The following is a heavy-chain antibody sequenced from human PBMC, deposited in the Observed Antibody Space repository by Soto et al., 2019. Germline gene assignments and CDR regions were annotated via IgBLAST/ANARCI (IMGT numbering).Heavy chain of an antibody. CDR1: GFTFSNAW. D-gene: IGHD2-2*01. CDR3: ATVYCATTSCYAPFDY. V-gene: IGHV3-15*05. CDR2: IKTNSDGGTV. J-gene: IGHJ4*02. Sequence: GGSLRLPCAASGFTFSNAWMSWDRQAPGKGLEWIGRIKTNSDGGTVDYASPVKGRFTISRDDSKSMLYLDLNSLKTEDTGVYFCATVYCATTSCYAPFDYWGKGTLVTAPQ.